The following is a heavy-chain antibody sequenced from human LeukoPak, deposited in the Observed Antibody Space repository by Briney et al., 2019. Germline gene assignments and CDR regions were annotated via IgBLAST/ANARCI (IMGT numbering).Heavy chain of an antibody. CDR1: GGSTSGYY. CDR3: ARAETFYYGSGSSNWFDP. J-gene: IGHJ5*02. CDR2: IYYSGTT. Sequence: SETLSLTCTVSGGSTSGYYWSWIRQPPGKGLEWIGYIYYSGTTIYNPSLKSRVTISVDTSNNQFSLKLSSVTAADTAVYFCARAETFYYGSGSSNWFDPWGQGTLVTVSS. D-gene: IGHD3-10*01. V-gene: IGHV4-59*08.